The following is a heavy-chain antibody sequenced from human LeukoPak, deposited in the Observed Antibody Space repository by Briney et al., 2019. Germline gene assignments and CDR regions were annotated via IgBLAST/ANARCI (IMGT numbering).Heavy chain of an antibody. CDR1: GGSFSGYY. CDR2: INHSGST. D-gene: IGHD6-6*01. V-gene: IGHV4-34*01. Sequence: SETLSLTCAVYGGSFSGYYWSWIRQPPGKGLEWIGEINHSGSTNYNPSLKSRVTISVDTSKNQFSQKLSSVTAADTAVYYCARAGSSSRSFDYWGQGTLVTVSS. CDR3: ARAGSSSRSFDY. J-gene: IGHJ4*02.